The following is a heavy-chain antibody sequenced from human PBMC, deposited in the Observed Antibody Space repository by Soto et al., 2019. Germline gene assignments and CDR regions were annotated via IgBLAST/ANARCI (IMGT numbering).Heavy chain of an antibody. V-gene: IGHV1-69*13. CDR2: IIPIFGTA. D-gene: IGHD1-26*01. CDR1: GGTFSSYA. CDR3: AREVGVGGYYYYGMDV. J-gene: IGHJ6*02. Sequence: EASVKVSCKASGGTFSSYAISWVRQAPGQGLEWMGGIIPIFGTANYAQKFQGRVTITADESTSTAYMELSSLRSEDTAVYYCAREVGVGGYYYYGMDVWGQGTTVTVSS.